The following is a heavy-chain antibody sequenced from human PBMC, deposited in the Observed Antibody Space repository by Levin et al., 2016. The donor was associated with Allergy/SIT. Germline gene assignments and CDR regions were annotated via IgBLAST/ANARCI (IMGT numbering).Heavy chain of an antibody. CDR2: IYRAGDT. D-gene: IGHD3/OR15-3a*01. CDR1: GLSVSESY. Sequence: GESLKISCAVSGLSVSESYMNWVRQPPGKGLQWVSVIYRAGDTYYAEAVKGRFTVSRDISKNTVYLQINRLTVDDTAVYYCARVRPSGLEYLDLWGQGTLVTVSS. V-gene: IGHV3-53*01. CDR3: ARVRPSGLEYLDL. J-gene: IGHJ4*02.